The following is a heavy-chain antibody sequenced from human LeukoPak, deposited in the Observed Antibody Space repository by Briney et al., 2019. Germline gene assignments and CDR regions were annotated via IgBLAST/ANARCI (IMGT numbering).Heavy chain of an antibody. J-gene: IGHJ4*02. CDR3: ARATQYYYDSSGYYYVPRDYYFDC. CDR1: GGSISSYY. Sequence: SETLSLTCTVSGGSISSYYWSWIRQPAGKGLEWIGRIYTSGSTNYNPSLKSRVTMSVDTSKNQFSLKLSSVTAADTAVYYCARATQYYYDSSGYYYVPRDYYFDCWGQGTLVTVSS. V-gene: IGHV4-4*07. CDR2: IYTSGST. D-gene: IGHD3-22*01.